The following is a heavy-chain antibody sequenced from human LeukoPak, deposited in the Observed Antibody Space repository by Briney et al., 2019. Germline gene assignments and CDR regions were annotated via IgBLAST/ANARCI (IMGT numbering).Heavy chain of an antibody. Sequence: PGGSLRLSCAASGFAFDNFAMLWVRRAPGKGLEWVSGISYNSGGRGYADSVKGRFTISRDNAKNSLYLQMNSLRSEDTALYYCAKDSIGEASGGMDVWGQGTTVTVSS. CDR3: AKDSIGEASGGMDV. D-gene: IGHD3-10*01. V-gene: IGHV3-9*01. J-gene: IGHJ6*02. CDR2: ISYNSGGR. CDR1: GFAFDNFA.